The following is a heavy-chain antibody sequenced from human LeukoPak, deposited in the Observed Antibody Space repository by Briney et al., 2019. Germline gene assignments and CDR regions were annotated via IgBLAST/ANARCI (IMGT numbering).Heavy chain of an antibody. V-gene: IGHV1-46*01. J-gene: IGHJ4*02. D-gene: IGHD1-1*01. CDR1: GYTFTSFF. Sequence: SVKVSCKASGYTFTSFFIHWVRQAPGQGLEWMGIIRPRDGDTNYPQTFRDRLTLSRDTSTSTVYMTLSSLRSDDTAVYYCTREQPNTGGFQKWGQGTLVTVSS. CDR2: IRPRDGDT. CDR3: TREQPNTGGFQK.